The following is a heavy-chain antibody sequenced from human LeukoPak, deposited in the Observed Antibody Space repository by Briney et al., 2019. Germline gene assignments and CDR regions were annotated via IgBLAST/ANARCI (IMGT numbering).Heavy chain of an antibody. CDR3: AKYYDSSGYYTNFDY. V-gene: IGHV3-23*01. CDR1: GFTFSSYA. CDR2: ISGSGGST. J-gene: IGHJ4*02. Sequence: PGGSLRLSCAASGFTFSSYAMSWVRQAPGKGLEWVSAISGSGGSTYYADSVKGRFTISRDNSKNTLYLQMNSLRAEDTAVYYCAKYYDSSGYYTNFDYWGQGTLVTVSS. D-gene: IGHD3-22*01.